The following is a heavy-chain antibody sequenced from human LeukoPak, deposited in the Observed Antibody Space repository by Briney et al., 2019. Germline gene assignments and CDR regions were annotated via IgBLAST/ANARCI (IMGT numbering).Heavy chain of an antibody. D-gene: IGHD1-26*01. Sequence: SGTLSLTCTVSGGSISSSSYYWGWIRQPPGKGPEWIGSIYYSGSTYYNPSLKSRVTISVDTSKNQFSLKLSSVTAADTAVYYCARPRSYYSPYFDYWGQGTLVTVSS. J-gene: IGHJ4*02. CDR1: GGSISSSSYY. CDR2: IYYSGST. CDR3: ARPRSYYSPYFDY. V-gene: IGHV4-39*01.